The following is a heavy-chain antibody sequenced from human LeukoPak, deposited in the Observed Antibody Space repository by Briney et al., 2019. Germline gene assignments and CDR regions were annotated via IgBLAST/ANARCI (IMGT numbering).Heavy chain of an antibody. CDR3: AGGTDFWSGYSFDS. CDR1: GFTVSSNY. V-gene: IGHV3-53*01. J-gene: IGHJ4*02. D-gene: IGHD3-3*01. CDR2: IYSGGST. Sequence: PGGSLRLSCAASGFTVSSNYMSWVRQAPGKGLEWVSVIYSGGSTYYADSVKGRFTISRDNSKNTLYLQMNSLRPEDTAVYFCAGGTDFWSGYSFDSWGQGTLVTVSS.